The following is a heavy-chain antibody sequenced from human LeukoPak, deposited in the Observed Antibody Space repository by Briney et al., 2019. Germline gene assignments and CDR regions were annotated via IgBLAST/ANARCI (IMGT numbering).Heavy chain of an antibody. V-gene: IGHV1-2*02. CDR1: GYTFTGYY. Sequence: ASVKVSCKASGYTFTGYYMHWVRQAPGQGLEWMGWINPNSGGTNDAQKFQGRVTMTRDTSISTAYMELSRLRSDDTAVYYCARGYYYGSGSYYLGFDPWGQGTLVTVSS. CDR3: ARGYYYGSGSYYLGFDP. CDR2: INPNSGGT. D-gene: IGHD3-10*01. J-gene: IGHJ5*02.